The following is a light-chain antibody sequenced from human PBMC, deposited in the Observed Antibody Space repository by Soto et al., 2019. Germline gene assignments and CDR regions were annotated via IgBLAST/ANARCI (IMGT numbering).Light chain of an antibody. J-gene: IGKJ1*01. CDR2: QAS. CDR3: QQYNTYST. CDR1: QSIGDW. Sequence: DIQMTQTPSTRSASVGDRVHITCRASQSIGDWLAWYQQKPGKVPKVLIYQASRLKNGVPSRFSGSRSGTKFTLTISSLQPEDFATYYCQQYNTYSTFGQGTKVEI. V-gene: IGKV1-5*03.